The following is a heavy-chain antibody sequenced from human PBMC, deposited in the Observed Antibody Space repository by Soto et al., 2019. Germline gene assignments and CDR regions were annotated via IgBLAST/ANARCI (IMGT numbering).Heavy chain of an antibody. V-gene: IGHV2-26*01. J-gene: IGHJ6*02. CDR3: ARIPTAMAYYYYYGMDV. Sequence: SGPTLVNPTETLTLTCTVSGFSLSNARMGVSWIRQPPGKALEWLAHIFSNDEKSYSTSLKSRLTISKDTSKSQVVLTMTNMDPVDTATYYCARIPTAMAYYYYYGMDVWGQGTTVTVSS. CDR2: IFSNDEK. CDR1: GFSLSNARMG. D-gene: IGHD5-18*01.